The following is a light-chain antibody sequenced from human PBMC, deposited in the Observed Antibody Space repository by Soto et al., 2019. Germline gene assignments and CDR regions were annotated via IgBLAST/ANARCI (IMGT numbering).Light chain of an antibody. V-gene: IGKV1-8*01. J-gene: IGKJ1*01. CDR1: QGISSY. CDR2: AAS. CDR3: QQYYSYPRT. Sequence: IHMTQSPSSLSSSTGDRVTITCRASQGISSYLAWYQQNPGKAPQLLIYAASTLQSGVPSRFSGSGSGTDFTLTISCLQSEDFATYYCQQYYSYPRTFGQGTKVDIK.